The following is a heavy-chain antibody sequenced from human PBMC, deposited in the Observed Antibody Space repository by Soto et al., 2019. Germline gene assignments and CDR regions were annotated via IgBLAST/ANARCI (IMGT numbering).Heavy chain of an antibody. D-gene: IGHD2-15*01. CDR3: AKMYCSGGSCYEGGIDP. CDR1: GFTFKRYT. V-gene: IGHV3-23*01. J-gene: IGHJ5*02. CDR2: IIGSGGDT. Sequence: EVQLLDSGGGSVQPGGSLRLSCAASGFTFKRYTMNWVRQAPGKGLEWVSAIIGSGGDTYYADSVKGRFTISRDNSKSTLYLQMISLRAEDTAVYYCAKMYCSGGSCYEGGIDPWGQGTLVTVSS.